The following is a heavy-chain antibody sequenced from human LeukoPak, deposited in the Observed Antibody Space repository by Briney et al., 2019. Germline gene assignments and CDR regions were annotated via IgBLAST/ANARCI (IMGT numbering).Heavy chain of an antibody. V-gene: IGHV4-4*07. CDR3: ARDARGWSGFDY. D-gene: IGHD3-3*01. J-gene: IGHJ4*02. CDR1: GGSISSYY. CDR2: IYTTGNT. Sequence: SETLSLTCSVSGGSISSYYWSWIRQPAGKGREWIGRIYTTGNTDYNPSLKSRVTMSVDTSKNQFSLNLSSVTATDTAVYYCARDARGWSGFDYWGQGTLVTVSS.